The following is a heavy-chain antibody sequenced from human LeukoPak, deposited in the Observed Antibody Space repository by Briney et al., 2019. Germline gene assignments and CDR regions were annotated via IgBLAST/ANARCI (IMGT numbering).Heavy chain of an antibody. CDR3: ARDPSRKVEYSYAGSGYFDY. Sequence: PSETLSLTCAVSGYSFSRDAYWCCIRQPPGKGLEWIGNIYHSGSTYYNPSLESRVTISVDTSKNQFSLKLTSVTAADTAVYYCARDPSRKVEYSYAGSGYFDYWGQGTLVTVSS. D-gene: IGHD3-16*01. J-gene: IGHJ4*02. CDR2: IYHSGST. V-gene: IGHV4-38-2*02. CDR1: GYSFSRDAY.